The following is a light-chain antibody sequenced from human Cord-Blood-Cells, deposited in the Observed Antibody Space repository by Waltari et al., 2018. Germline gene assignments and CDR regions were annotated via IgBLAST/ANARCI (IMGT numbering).Light chain of an antibody. CDR2: DVS. V-gene: IGLV2-11*01. J-gene: IGLJ2*01. CDR1: SSDGGGYNH. Sequence: QSALTQPRSVSGSPGQSGTTSCTATSSDGGGYNHVSWYQQHPGTAPTLMIYDVSKRPSGVHDRFSGSKSGNTASLTISGLQAEDEADYYCCSYAGSYTFVVFGGGTKLTVL. CDR3: CSYAGSYTFVV.